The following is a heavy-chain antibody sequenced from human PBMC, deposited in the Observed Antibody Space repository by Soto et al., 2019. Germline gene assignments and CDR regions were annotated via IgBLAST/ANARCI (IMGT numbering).Heavy chain of an antibody. V-gene: IGHV4-30-4*01. J-gene: IGHJ4*02. D-gene: IGHD3-16*02. CDR3: ARTYYDYVWGSYRYFDY. CDR2: IYYSGST. Sequence: QVQLQESGPGLVKPSQTLSLTCTVSGVSISSGDYYWSWIRQPPGKGLEWIGYIYYSGSTYYNPSLQCQVTISVDPSKKQGSLKLSSVTAADTAVYYCARTYYDYVWGSYRYFDYWGQGTLVTVSS. CDR1: GVSISSGDYY.